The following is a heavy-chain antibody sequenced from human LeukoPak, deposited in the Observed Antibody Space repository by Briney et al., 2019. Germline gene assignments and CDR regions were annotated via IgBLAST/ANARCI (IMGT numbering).Heavy chain of an antibody. J-gene: IGHJ6*03. CDR2: IYYSGST. Sequence: PSETLSLTCTVSGGSISSYYWSWIRQPPGKGLEWIGYIYYSGSTSYNPSLKSRVTISVDTSKSQFSLKLSSVTAADTAVYYCARDLFGGKDYYYYMDVWGKGTTVTVSS. D-gene: IGHD3-10*02. V-gene: IGHV4-59*01. CDR1: GGSISSYY. CDR3: ARDLFGGKDYYYYMDV.